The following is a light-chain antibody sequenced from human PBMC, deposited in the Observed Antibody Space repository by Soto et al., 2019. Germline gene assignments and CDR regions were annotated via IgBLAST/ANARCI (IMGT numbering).Light chain of an antibody. V-gene: IGLV1-47*02. J-gene: IGLJ2*01. CDR2: SNN. Sequence: QSVLTHPPSASGTPGQRVFISCSGSSSNIGGTNYAYWYQQPPGAAPKLLMHSNNLRPSGVPERISGSKSGTSASLAISGLRSEDEAVYYCASWDDRLGAVIFGGGTKLTVL. CDR3: ASWDDRLGAVI. CDR1: SSNIGGTNY.